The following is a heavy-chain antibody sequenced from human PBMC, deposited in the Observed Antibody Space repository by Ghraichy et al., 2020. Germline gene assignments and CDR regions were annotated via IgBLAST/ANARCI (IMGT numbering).Heavy chain of an antibody. CDR2: ISSNGGST. CDR3: ARGRYYDGSGSSRYYGMDV. D-gene: IGHD3-22*01. V-gene: IGHV3-64*01. Sequence: ETLSLTCAASGFTFSNNAMHWVRQAPGKGLEYVSAISSNGGSTYYANSVKGRFTISRDNSKNTLYLQMGSLRAEDMAVYYCARGRYYDGSGSSRYYGMDVWGQGTTVTVSS. CDR1: GFTFSNNA. J-gene: IGHJ6*02.